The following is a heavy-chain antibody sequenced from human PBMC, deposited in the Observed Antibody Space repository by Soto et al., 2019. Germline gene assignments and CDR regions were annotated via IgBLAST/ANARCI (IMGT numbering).Heavy chain of an antibody. Sequence: SETLSLTCAVSGGSISSGGYSWIWIRQPPGKGLEWIGYIYHSGSTYYNPSLKSRVTISVDRSKNQFSLKLSSVTAADTAVYYCRREAATYYHDSSGDDAFDIWGQGTMVTVSS. J-gene: IGHJ3*02. CDR1: GGSISSGGYS. CDR3: RREAATYYHDSSGDDAFDI. CDR2: IYHSGST. D-gene: IGHD3-22*01. V-gene: IGHV4-30-2*01.